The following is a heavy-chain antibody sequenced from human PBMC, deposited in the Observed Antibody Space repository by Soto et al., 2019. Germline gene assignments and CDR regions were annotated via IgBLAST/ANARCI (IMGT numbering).Heavy chain of an antibody. CDR3: ARDLKNSSSWYYYYYYYGMDV. D-gene: IGHD6-13*01. Sequence: ASVKVSCKASGYTFTSYYMHWVRQAPGQGLEWMGIINPSGGSTSYAQKFQGRVTMTRDTSTSTVYMELSSLRSEDTAVYYCARDLKNSSSWYYYYYYYGMDVWGQGTTVTVSS. CDR2: INPSGGST. CDR1: GYTFTSYY. J-gene: IGHJ6*02. V-gene: IGHV1-46*01.